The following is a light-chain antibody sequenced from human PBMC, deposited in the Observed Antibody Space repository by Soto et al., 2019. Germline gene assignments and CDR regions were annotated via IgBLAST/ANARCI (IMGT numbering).Light chain of an antibody. CDR1: SSDVGAYNY. CDR3: SSFASSNTWV. Sequence: QSVLTQPPSASGSPGQSVTISCTGTSSDVGAYNYVSWYQQHAGKAPKLVIYEVTKRPSGVPDRCSGSKSANTASLTVSGLQAEDEAAYYWSSFASSNTWVFGGGTKLTFL. V-gene: IGLV2-8*01. CDR2: EVT. J-gene: IGLJ3*02.